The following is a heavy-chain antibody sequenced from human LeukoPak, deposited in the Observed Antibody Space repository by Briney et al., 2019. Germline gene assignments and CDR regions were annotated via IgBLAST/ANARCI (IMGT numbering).Heavy chain of an antibody. J-gene: IGHJ4*02. Sequence: GGSLRLSCAASGFTFSSYVMNCVRQAPGKGLEWVSAISDSGGGTYYADSVKGRFTISRDNSKNTLYLQMTSLRAEDTAVYYCAKDQKRSTWYFFDYWGQGALVTVSS. CDR2: ISDSGGGT. CDR1: GFTFSSYV. D-gene: IGHD6-13*01. CDR3: AKDQKRSTWYFFDY. V-gene: IGHV3-23*01.